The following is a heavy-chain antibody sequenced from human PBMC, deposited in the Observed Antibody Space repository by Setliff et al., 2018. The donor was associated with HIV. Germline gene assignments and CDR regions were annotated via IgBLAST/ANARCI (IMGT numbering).Heavy chain of an antibody. CDR1: GGTFSSQT. D-gene: IGHD3-3*01. Sequence: SVKVSCKASGGTFSSQTISWVRQAPGQGLEWVGGIIPIFGTANYAQKFQGRVTITADEFTSTAYMELYSLRPEDTAVYYCARDIPHDYTFWSGSTRFDPWGQGTLVTVSS. J-gene: IGHJ5*02. V-gene: IGHV1-69*13. CDR2: IIPIFGTA. CDR3: ARDIPHDYTFWSGSTRFDP.